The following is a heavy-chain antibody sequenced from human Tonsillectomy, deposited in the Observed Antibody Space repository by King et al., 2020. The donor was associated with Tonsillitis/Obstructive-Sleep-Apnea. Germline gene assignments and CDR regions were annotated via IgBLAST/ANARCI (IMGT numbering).Heavy chain of an antibody. V-gene: IGHV2-5*02. J-gene: IGHJ6*03. CDR3: AKDDYFYMAV. CDR1: GFSLSSSGVG. Sequence: QLTLQESGPTLVKPTQTLTLTCTFSGFSLSSSGVGVGWIRQPPGQALEWLALIYWDDDERYSPSLRSRLTVTKDTSKNQVLLTMTNMDPVDTATYYCAKDDYFYMAVWGNGTTVTVSS. CDR2: IYWDDDE.